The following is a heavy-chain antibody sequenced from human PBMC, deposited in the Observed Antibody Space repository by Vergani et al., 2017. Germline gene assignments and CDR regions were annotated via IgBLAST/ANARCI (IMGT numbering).Heavy chain of an antibody. D-gene: IGHD7-27*01. CDR3: ARDLTGDWYFDL. J-gene: IGHJ2*01. Sequence: QVQLVQSGAEVKKPGASVKVSCKASGYTFTGYYMHWVRQAPGQGLEWMGRIIPILGIANYAQKFQGRVTITADKSTSTAYMELSSLRSEDTAVYYCARDLTGDWYFDLWGRGTLVTVSS. CDR2: IIPILGIA. V-gene: IGHV1-69*09. CDR1: GYTFTGYY.